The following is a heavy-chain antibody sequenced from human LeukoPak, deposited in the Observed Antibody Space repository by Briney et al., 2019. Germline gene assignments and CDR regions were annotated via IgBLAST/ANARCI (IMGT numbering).Heavy chain of an antibody. V-gene: IGHV4-39*07. Sequence: PSETLSLTCTVSGGSISSSSYYWGWIRQPPGKGLEWIGSIYYSGSTYYNPSLKSRVTISVDTSKNQFSLKLSSVTAADTAVYYCARHPDIKLYGLGPLDYWGQGTLVTVSS. CDR3: ARHPDIKLYGLGPLDY. CDR2: IYYSGST. CDR1: GGSISSSSYY. D-gene: IGHD3-10*01. J-gene: IGHJ4*02.